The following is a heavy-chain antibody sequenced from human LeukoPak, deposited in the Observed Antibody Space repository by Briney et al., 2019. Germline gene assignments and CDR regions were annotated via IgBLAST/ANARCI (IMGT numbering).Heavy chain of an antibody. CDR2: ISWNNGSI. Sequence: GGSLRLSCAASGFIFDDYAMHWVRQAPGKGLEWVSGISWNNGSIGYADSVKGRFTISRDNSKNTLYLQMNSLRAEDTAVYYCAGLYYYGSGSYPPFDYWGQGTLVTVSS. CDR3: AGLYYYGSGSYPPFDY. J-gene: IGHJ4*02. V-gene: IGHV3-9*01. D-gene: IGHD3-10*01. CDR1: GFIFDDYA.